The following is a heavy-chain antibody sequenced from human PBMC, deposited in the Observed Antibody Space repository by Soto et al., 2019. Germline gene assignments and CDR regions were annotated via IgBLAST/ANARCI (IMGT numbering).Heavy chain of an antibody. Sequence: ASVRVSCKASGYSFIYYHIHWVRQAPGQGLQWMGWSNAGNGMTRYSQEFQGRVTITRDTSANTAYMELSSLRSEDTAIYYCATHNDNLGSGFDIWRQGTMVTV. V-gene: IGHV1-3*01. D-gene: IGHD2-15*01. CDR1: GYSFIYYH. CDR2: SNAGNGMT. J-gene: IGHJ3*02. CDR3: ATHNDNLGSGFDI.